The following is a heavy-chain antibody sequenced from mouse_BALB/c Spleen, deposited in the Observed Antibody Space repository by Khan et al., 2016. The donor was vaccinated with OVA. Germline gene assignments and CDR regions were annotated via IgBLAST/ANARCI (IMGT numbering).Heavy chain of an antibody. J-gene: IGHJ3*01. CDR3: QGRKYHGYTFAY. CDR2: IYPGSGNT. D-gene: IGHD1-2*01. CDR1: GYTFTDYY. V-gene: IGHV1-77*01. Sequence: VQLQESGAELARPGASVKMSCKASGYTFTDYYINWVKQRTGQGLEWIGEIYPGSGNTYYNEKFKGKATLTADKSSSTAYMQLSSLTSEDSAVFFWQGRKYHGYTFAYWGQGTLVTVSA.